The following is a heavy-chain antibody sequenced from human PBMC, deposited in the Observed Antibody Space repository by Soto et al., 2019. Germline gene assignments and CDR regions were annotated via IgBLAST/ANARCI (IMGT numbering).Heavy chain of an antibody. V-gene: IGHV4-61*01. J-gene: IGHJ4*02. CDR2: IYYSGST. CDR3: ARRYGGTHAY. Sequence: SETLSLTCTVSGGSVSSGSYYWSWIRQPPGKGLEWIGYIYYSGSTNYNPSLKSRVTISVDTSKNQFSLKLSSVTAADTAVYYCARRYGGTHAYSGQGTLVTVSS. CDR1: GGSVSSGSYY. D-gene: IGHD4-17*01.